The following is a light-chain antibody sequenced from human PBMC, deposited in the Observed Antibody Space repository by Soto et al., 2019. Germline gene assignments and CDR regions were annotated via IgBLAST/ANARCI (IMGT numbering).Light chain of an antibody. CDR3: AVWDDSLDGRV. V-gene: IGLV1-44*01. Sequence: QSVLTQPPSVSGIPGQRVSISCSGSSSNIGSNTVTWYQQVPGTAPKLLTYGQNQRPSGVPDRFSGSKSGTSASLAISGLQSEDEADYYCAVWDDSLDGRVFGGGTKVTVL. CDR2: GQN. CDR1: SSNIGSNT. J-gene: IGLJ2*01.